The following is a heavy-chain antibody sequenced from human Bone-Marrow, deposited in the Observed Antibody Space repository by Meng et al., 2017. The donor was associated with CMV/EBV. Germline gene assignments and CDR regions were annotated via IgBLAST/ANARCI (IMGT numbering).Heavy chain of an antibody. CDR1: GYTFTAHY. CDR3: ARGTMRTLYYVDY. J-gene: IGHJ4*02. CDR2: VNPNSGGT. Sequence: ASVKVSCKASGYTFTAHYFHWVRQAPGQGLEWMGWVNPNSGGTNYAQKFQGRVTMTRDTSISTAYMELSRLRSDDTAVYYCARGTMRTLYYVDYWGQGTLVTVSS. D-gene: IGHD3-10*02. V-gene: IGHV1-2*02.